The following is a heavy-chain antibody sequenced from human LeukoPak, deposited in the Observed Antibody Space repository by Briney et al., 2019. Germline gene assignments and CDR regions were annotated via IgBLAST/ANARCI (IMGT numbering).Heavy chain of an antibody. V-gene: IGHV3-23*01. D-gene: IGHD3-3*01. J-gene: IGHJ6*02. Sequence: GGSLRLSCAASGFTFSNYAMNWVRQAPGKGLEWVSAISGGGGTTYYTDSVKGRFTISRDNSKKTLYLQMNSLRAEDTAVYYCAKDGGGSLEWLPPMDVWGQGTTVTVSS. CDR3: AKDGGGSLEWLPPMDV. CDR1: GFTFSNYA. CDR2: ISGGGGTT.